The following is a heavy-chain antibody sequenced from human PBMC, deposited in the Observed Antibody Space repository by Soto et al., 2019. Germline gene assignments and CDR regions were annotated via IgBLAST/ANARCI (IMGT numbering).Heavy chain of an antibody. Sequence: GGSLRLSCAASGFTFSNYWMSWVRQAPGKGLEWVANIKQDGSEMYYVDSVKGRFTISRDNAKNSLYLQMNGLRAEDPAVYYCARADRSFGGGTYTWGQGTLVTVSS. V-gene: IGHV3-7*01. CDR3: ARADRSFGGGTYT. J-gene: IGHJ5*02. CDR2: IKQDGSEM. D-gene: IGHD2-15*01. CDR1: GFTFSNYW.